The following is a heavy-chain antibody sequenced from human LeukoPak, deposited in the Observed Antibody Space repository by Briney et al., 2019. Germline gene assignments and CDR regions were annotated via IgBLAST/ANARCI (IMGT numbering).Heavy chain of an antibody. V-gene: IGHV1-2*06. CDR3: AGEPAFYGAS. CDR2: ISPNSGGT. D-gene: IGHD3-10*01. J-gene: IGHJ5*02. CDR1: GYTFTGYY. Sequence: ASVKVSCXASGYTFTGYYMHWVRQALGQGLEWMGRISPNSGGTNYAQKFQGRVTMTRDTSISTAYTEPSRLRSDDTAVYYCAGEPAFYGASWGQGTLVTVSS.